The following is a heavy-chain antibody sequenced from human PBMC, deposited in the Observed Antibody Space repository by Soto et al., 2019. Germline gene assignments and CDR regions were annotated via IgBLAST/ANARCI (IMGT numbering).Heavy chain of an antibody. CDR1: AFTFSAHY. CDR2: ISSRNSYS. J-gene: IGHJ4*02. Sequence: SRRFSGAPAAFTFSAHYMSWNRQAPGKGLEWVSYISSRNSYSNYAASVKSRFTISRYNVKHSLCMKLPSLSADDTAVYYCARDQGYCTNNWGKRTLVTV. V-gene: IGHV3-11*06. CDR3: ARDQGYCTNN. D-gene: IGHD2-8*01.